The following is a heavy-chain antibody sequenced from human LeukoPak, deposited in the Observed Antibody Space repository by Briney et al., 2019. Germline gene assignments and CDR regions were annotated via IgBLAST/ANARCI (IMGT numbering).Heavy chain of an antibody. CDR1: GFTVSSNY. V-gene: IGHV3-53*01. CDR3: ARIPYSSGWYRTYYFDY. Sequence: GGSLRLSCAASGFTVSSNYMSWVRQAPGKGLEWVSVIYSGGSTYYADSVKGRFTISRDNPKNTLYLQMNSLRAEDTAVYYCARIPYSSGWYRTYYFDYWGQGTLVTVSS. CDR2: IYSGGST. D-gene: IGHD6-19*01. J-gene: IGHJ4*02.